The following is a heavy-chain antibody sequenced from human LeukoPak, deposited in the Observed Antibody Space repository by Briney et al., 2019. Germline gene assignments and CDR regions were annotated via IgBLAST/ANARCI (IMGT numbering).Heavy chain of an antibody. CDR2: INAGNGNT. D-gene: IGHD3-22*01. J-gene: IGHJ4*02. CDR1: GYTFTSYA. CDR3: ARGFLLASIASSSWYYDSSGDHGDY. Sequence: ASVKVSCKASGYTFTSYAMHWVRQAPGQRLEWMGWINAGNGNTKYSQKFQGRVTITRDTSASTAYLELSSLRSEDTAVYYCARGFLLASIASSSWYYDSSGDHGDYWGQGTLVTVSS. V-gene: IGHV1-3*01.